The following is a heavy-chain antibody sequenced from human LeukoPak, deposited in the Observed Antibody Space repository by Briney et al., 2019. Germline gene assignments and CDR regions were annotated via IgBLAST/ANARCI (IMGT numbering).Heavy chain of an antibody. V-gene: IGHV1-46*01. CDR2: INPSGGST. J-gene: IGHJ3*02. D-gene: IGHD5-18*01. CDR1: GYTFTSYY. CDR3: ARDAGYSYGENNDAFDI. Sequence: ASVKVSCKASGYTFTSYYMHWVRQAPGQGLEWMGIINPSGGSTSYAQKFQGRVTMTRDTSTSTVYMELSGLRSEDTAVYYCARDAGYSYGENNDAFDIWGQGTMVTVSS.